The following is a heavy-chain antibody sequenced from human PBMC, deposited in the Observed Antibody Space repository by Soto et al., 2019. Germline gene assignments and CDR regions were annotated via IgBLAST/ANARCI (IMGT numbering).Heavy chain of an antibody. V-gene: IGHV4-59*08. CDR2: IYYSGST. J-gene: IGHJ3*02. CDR3: ARLGYCSGSSCYPDAFDI. D-gene: IGHD2-15*01. Sequence: SETLSLTCTVSGGSISSYYWSWIRQPPGKGLEWIGYIYYSGSTNYNPSLKSRVTISVDTSKNQFSLKLSSVTAADTAVYYCARLGYCSGSSCYPDAFDIWGQGTMVTVSS. CDR1: GGSISSYY.